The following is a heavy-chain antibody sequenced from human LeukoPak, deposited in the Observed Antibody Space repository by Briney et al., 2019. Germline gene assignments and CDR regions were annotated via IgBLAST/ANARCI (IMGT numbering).Heavy chain of an antibody. V-gene: IGHV1-69*13. CDR3: ARAAEMATTVGSSLLVY. CDR1: GGTFSSYA. CDR2: IIPIFGTA. D-gene: IGHD5-24*01. Sequence: SVKVSCKASGGTFSSYAISWVRQAPGQGLEWMGGIIPIFGTANYAQKFQGRVTITADESTSTAYMELSSLRSEDTAVYYCARAAEMATTVGSSLLVYWGQGTLVTVSS. J-gene: IGHJ4*02.